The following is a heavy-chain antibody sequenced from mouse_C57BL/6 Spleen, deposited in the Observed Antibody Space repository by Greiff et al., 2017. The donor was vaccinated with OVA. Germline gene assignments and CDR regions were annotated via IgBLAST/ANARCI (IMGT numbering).Heavy chain of an antibody. V-gene: IGHV8-12*01. Sequence: QVQLKESGPGILQSSQTLSLTCSFSGFSLSTSGMGVSWIRQPSGKGLEWLAHIYWDDDKRYNPSLKSRLTISKDTSRNQVFLKITSVDTADTATYYCARSPYYYSNYEYYAMDYWGQGTSVTVSS. CDR1: GFSLSTSGMG. D-gene: IGHD2-5*01. J-gene: IGHJ4*01. CDR2: IYWDDDK. CDR3: ARSPYYYSNYEYYAMDY.